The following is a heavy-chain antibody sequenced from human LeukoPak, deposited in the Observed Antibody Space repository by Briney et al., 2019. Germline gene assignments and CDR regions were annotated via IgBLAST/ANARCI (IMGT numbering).Heavy chain of an antibody. CDR3: ARGYSYSSSSLEWFDP. V-gene: IGHV1-2*02. CDR2: INPNSGGT. D-gene: IGHD6-6*01. Sequence: GASVKVSCKASGYTFTGYYMHWVRQAPGQGLEWMGWINPNSGGTNYAQKFQGRVTMTRDTSISTAYMELSRLRSDDTAVYYCARGYSYSSSSLEWFDPWGQGTLVTVSS. CDR1: GYTFTGYY. J-gene: IGHJ5*02.